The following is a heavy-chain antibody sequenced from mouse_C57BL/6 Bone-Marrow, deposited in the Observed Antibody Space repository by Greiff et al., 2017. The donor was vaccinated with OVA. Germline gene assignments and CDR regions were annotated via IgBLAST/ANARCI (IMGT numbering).Heavy chain of an antibody. J-gene: IGHJ2*01. Sequence: VQLVESGAELARPGASVKLSCKASGYTFTSYGISWVKQSTGQGLEWIGEIYPRSGNSYYNEKFKGKATLTADKSSSTAYMELRSLTSEDSAVYFCARDGTGLYYFDYWGQGTTLTVSS. CDR1: GYTFTSYG. D-gene: IGHD4-1*01. CDR2: IYPRSGNS. CDR3: ARDGTGLYYFDY. V-gene: IGHV1-81*01.